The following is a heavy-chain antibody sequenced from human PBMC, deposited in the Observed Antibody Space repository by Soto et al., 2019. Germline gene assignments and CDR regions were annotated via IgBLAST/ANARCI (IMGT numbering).Heavy chain of an antibody. D-gene: IGHD5-18*01. Sequence: SETLSLTCAVSGHAISSDYYWGWIRQPPGKGLEWIGSIYHSGTTYYNPSLKSRVTISVDTSTKQFSLKLSSVTAADTAVYYCARASIGYSHGPFDYWGQGSLVTVS. CDR3: ARASIGYSHGPFDY. CDR1: GHAISSDYY. J-gene: IGHJ4*02. V-gene: IGHV4-38-2*01. CDR2: IYHSGTT.